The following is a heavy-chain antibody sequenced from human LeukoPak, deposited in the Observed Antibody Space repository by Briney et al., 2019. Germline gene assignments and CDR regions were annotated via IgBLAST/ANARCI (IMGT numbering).Heavy chain of an antibody. CDR1: GFTFSSYG. Sequence: PGGSLRLSCAASGFTFSSYGMHWVRQAPGKGLEWVAVIWYDGSNKYYADSVKGRFTISRDNSKNTLYLQMNSLRAEDTAVYYCARGDYGGYFWFDPWGQGTLVTVSS. D-gene: IGHD4-17*01. CDR2: IWYDGSNK. CDR3: ARGDYGGYFWFDP. V-gene: IGHV3-33*01. J-gene: IGHJ5*02.